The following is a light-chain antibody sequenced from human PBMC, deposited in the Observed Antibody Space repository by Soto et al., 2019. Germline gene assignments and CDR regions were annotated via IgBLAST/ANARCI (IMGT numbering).Light chain of an antibody. CDR1: SSDVGGYNY. CDR2: DVS. Sequence: QSALNQPASVSGSPGQSITISYTGTSSDVGGYNYVSWYQQHPGKAPKLMIYDVSNRPSGVSNRFSGSKSGNTASLTISGLQAEDEADYYCSSYTSSSTLYVFGTGTKVTVL. CDR3: SSYTSSSTLYV. V-gene: IGLV2-14*01. J-gene: IGLJ1*01.